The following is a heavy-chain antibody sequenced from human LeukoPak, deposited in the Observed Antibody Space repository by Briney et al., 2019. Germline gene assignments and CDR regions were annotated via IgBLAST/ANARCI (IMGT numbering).Heavy chain of an antibody. CDR1: GYTFTNYG. J-gene: IGHJ6*02. CDR3: VRHNHMDV. Sequence: ASVKVSCKASGYTFTNYGISWVRQAPGQGLEWMGWISTYNGNTNYAQKLQGRVTMTTDTSTSTAYLELRSLISDDTAVYYCVRHNHMDVWGQGTTVTVSS. CDR2: ISTYNGNT. V-gene: IGHV1-18*01.